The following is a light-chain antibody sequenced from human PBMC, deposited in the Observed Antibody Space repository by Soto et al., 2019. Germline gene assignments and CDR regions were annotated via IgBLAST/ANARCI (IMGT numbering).Light chain of an antibody. CDR2: DTS. J-gene: IGKJ5*01. Sequence: EIVLTQSPGTLSLSPGERATLSCRASQSLTNSFIAWYQQKPGQAPRLLIYDTSSRTTGIPDRFSGSGSGTDFTLTISRLEPEDVAGFFCQQYGTSEIIFGQGTRLEIK. CDR1: QSLTNSF. V-gene: IGKV3-20*01. CDR3: QQYGTSEII.